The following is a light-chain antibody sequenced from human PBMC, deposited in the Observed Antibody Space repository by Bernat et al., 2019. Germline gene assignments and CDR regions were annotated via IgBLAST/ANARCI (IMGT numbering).Light chain of an antibody. CDR3: CSFTTTTTWV. Sequence: LTQPPSVSGSPGQSVTISCTGTSSDVGSYNRVSWYQQPPGTAPKLMIYEVNNRPSGVPDRFSGSKSGNTASLTISGLQAEDEADYYCCSFTTTTTWVFGGGTKLTVL. CDR1: SSDVGSYNR. V-gene: IGLV2-18*02. CDR2: EVN. J-gene: IGLJ3*02.